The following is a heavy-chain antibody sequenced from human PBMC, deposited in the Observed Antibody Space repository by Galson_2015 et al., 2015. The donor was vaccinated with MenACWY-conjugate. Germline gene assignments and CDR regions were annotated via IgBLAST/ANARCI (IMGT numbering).Heavy chain of an antibody. D-gene: IGHD2-2*01. CDR2: IYDDGRT. Sequence: SLRLSCAASELTVSSNYITWVRQAPGKGLEWVSAIYDDGRTNYADSVKGRFTISRDNSKNKVYLQMDSLRAEDTAVYYCARYCGSNSCSHGGGGMDVWGQGTTVTVSS. CDR1: ELTVSSNY. CDR3: ARYCGSNSCSHGGGGMDV. V-gene: IGHV3-53*01. J-gene: IGHJ6*02.